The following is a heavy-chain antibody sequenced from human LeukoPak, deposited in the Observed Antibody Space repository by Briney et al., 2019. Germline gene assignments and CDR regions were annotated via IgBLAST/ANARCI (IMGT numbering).Heavy chain of an antibody. J-gene: IGHJ5*02. CDR3: ARLPYCGGDCYPNWFDP. D-gene: IGHD2-21*02. CDR1: GYSFTTHW. CDR2: IYPGGSDI. Sequence: GESLKISCKGSGYSFTTHWIGWVRQMPGKGLELMGIIYPGGSDIRYSPSFQGQVTISADKSISPAYLQWSSLKASDTAMYYCARLPYCGGDCYPNWFDPWGQGTLVTVSS. V-gene: IGHV5-51*01.